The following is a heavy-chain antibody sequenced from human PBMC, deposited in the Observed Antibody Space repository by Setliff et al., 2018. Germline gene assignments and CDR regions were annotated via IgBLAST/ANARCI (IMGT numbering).Heavy chain of an antibody. CDR1: GSSFTGHN. D-gene: IGHD3-10*01. CDR2: TIPMFGST. V-gene: IGHV1-69*05. CDR3: ARGGGAPFGLSPYYYMDV. J-gene: IGHJ6*03. Sequence: ASVKVSCKVSGSSFTGHNLHWVRQAPGQGLEWMGGTIPMFGSTNYAQKFQGRVTIMTDESISKAHMELSRLRSDDTAVYYCARGGGAPFGLSPYYYMDVWGKGTTVTVSS.